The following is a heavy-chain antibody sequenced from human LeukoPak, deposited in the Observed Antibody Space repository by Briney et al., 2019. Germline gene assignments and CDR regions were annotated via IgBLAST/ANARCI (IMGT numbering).Heavy chain of an antibody. CDR3: TRDRKGYSGYDYQATDY. D-gene: IGHD5-12*01. CDR1: GFTFGDYA. CDR2: IRSKAYGGTT. Sequence: GGPLRLSRTPSGFTFGDYAMSWARQAPGKGVEGVGFIRSKAYGGTTEYAASVKGRFTISRDDSKSIAYLQMSSLKTEDTAVYYCTRDRKGYSGYDYQATDYWGQGTLVTVSS. J-gene: IGHJ4*02. V-gene: IGHV3-49*04.